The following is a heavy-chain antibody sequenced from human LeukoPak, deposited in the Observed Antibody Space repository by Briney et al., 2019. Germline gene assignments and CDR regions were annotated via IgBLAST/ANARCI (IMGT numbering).Heavy chain of an antibody. CDR2: IYHSGST. CDR3: ARHRVGSGDTYYYFWSGYSGFDP. Sequence: SETLSLTCAVSGYSISSGYYWGWIRQPPGKGLEWIGSIYHSGSTYYNPSLKSRVTISVDTSKNQFSLKLSSGTAADTAVYYRARHRVGSGDTYYYFWSGYSGFDPWGQGTLVTVSS. J-gene: IGHJ5*02. CDR1: GYSISSGYY. V-gene: IGHV4-38-2*01. D-gene: IGHD3-3*01.